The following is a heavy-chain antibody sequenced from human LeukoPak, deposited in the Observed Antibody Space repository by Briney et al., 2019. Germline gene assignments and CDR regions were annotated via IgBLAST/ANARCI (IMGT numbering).Heavy chain of an antibody. Sequence: PSQTLSLTCTVSGGSISSGGYYWSWIRQPPGKGLEWIGYIYHSGSTYYNPSPKSRVTISVDRSKNQFSLKLSSVTAADTAVYYCARDLYGGFDYWGQGTLVTVSS. CDR2: IYHSGST. D-gene: IGHD4-23*01. CDR3: ARDLYGGFDY. V-gene: IGHV4-30-2*01. CDR1: GGSISSGGYY. J-gene: IGHJ4*02.